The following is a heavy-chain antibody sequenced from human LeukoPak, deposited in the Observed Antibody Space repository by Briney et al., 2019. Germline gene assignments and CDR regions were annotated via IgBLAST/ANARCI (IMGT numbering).Heavy chain of an antibody. CDR2: INTNTGTP. CDR1: GYTFTTYA. J-gene: IGHJ5*02. CDR3: TRSALSDGSGSQSVSNNWFDP. Sequence: GASVKVSCKASGYTFTTYALNWVRQAPGHGLEWMGWINTNTGTPAYAQAFTGRFAFSLDTSVTTAYLQISSLKTEDTAVYYCTRSALSDGSGSQSVSNNWFDPWGQGTLVTVSS. V-gene: IGHV7-4-1*02. D-gene: IGHD3-10*01.